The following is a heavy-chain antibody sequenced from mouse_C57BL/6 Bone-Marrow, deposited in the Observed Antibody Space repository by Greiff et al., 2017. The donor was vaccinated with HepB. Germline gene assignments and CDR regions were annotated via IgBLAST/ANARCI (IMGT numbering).Heavy chain of an antibody. CDR1: GYTFTSYT. J-gene: IGHJ2*01. CDR3: ASYSNYVYFDY. Sequence: QVQLQQSGAELARPGASVKMSCKASGYTFTSYTMHWVKQRPGQGLEWIGYINPSSGYTKYNQKFKDKATLTADKSSSTAYMQLSSLTSEDSAVYYCASYSNYVYFDYWGQGTTLTVSS. V-gene: IGHV1-4*01. CDR2: INPSSGYT. D-gene: IGHD2-5*01.